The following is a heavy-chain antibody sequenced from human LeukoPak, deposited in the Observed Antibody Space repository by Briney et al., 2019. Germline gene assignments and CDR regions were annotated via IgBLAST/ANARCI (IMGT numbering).Heavy chain of an antibody. CDR2: ISSSSSYI. Sequence: GGSLRVSCAASGFTFSSYSMNWVRQAPGNGLEWVSSISSSSSYIYYADSVKGRFTISRDNAKNSLYLQMNSLRAEDTAVYYCARVGGYNDFDYWGQGTLVTVSS. CDR3: ARVGGYNDFDY. D-gene: IGHD5-24*01. J-gene: IGHJ4*02. CDR1: GFTFSSYS. V-gene: IGHV3-21*01.